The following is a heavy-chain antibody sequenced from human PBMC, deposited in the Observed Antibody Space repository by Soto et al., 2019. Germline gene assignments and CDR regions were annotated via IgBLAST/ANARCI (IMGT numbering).Heavy chain of an antibody. J-gene: IGHJ4*02. V-gene: IGHV4-39*02. D-gene: IGHD2-2*01. CDR3: ARDKINALFDY. CDR2: INHSGST. CDR1: GGSISSSSYY. Sequence: PSETLSLTCTVSGGSISSSSYYWGWIRQPPGKGLEWIGDINHSGSTNYNPSLKSRVTISVDTSKNQFSLKLTSVTAADTAVYYCARDKINALFDYWGQGTLVTVSS.